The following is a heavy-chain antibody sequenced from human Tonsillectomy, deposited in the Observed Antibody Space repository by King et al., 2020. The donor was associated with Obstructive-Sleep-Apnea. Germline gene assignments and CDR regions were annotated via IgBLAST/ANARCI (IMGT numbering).Heavy chain of an antibody. Sequence: VQLVESGGGLVQPGGSLRLSCAASGFTFSSYWMHWVRQAPGKGLVWVSRIYSDGSTTSYADSVKGRFTISRDNANNTLYLQMNSLRAEDTAVYYCARARYCSTGSCYVDYWGQGTLVTVSS. D-gene: IGHD2-15*01. CDR2: IYSDGSTT. CDR1: GFTFSSYW. V-gene: IGHV3-74*01. J-gene: IGHJ4*02. CDR3: ARARYCSTGSCYVDY.